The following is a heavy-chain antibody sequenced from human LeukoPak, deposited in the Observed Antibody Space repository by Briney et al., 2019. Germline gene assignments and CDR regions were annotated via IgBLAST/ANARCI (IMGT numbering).Heavy chain of an antibody. J-gene: IGHJ4*02. CDR2: IKGDGGEI. V-gene: IGHV3-7*01. CDR1: GFTFSSFW. CDR3: ARDGSSFQY. D-gene: IGHD2-15*01. Sequence: GGSLRLSCAASGFTFSSFWMSWVRHAPGKGLEWVANIKGDGGEIYYVHSVKGRFSISRDNAKNSLYLQMSSLRAEDTAVYYCARDGSSFQYWGQGALVTVSS.